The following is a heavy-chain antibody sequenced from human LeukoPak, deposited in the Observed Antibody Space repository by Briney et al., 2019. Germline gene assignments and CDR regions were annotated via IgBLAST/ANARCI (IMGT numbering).Heavy chain of an antibody. J-gene: IGHJ4*02. CDR3: ARGLIVATSFDF. CDR1: GASISSYF. Sequence: SETLSLTCTVSGASISSYFWTWIRQSPGKGLEWIGYISNIGTTNYNPSLKSRVTISGDTSKNQFSLKLRSVTAADTAVYYCARGLIVATSFDFWGQGTLVTVSS. V-gene: IGHV4-59*08. D-gene: IGHD5-12*01. CDR2: ISNIGTT.